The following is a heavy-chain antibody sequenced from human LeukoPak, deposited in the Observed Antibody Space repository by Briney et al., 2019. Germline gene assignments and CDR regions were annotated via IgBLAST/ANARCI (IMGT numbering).Heavy chain of an antibody. J-gene: IGHJ4*02. Sequence: GGSLRLSCAASGFTFNKAWTTWVRQAPGKGLEWVGRIKGEADGEATDYAAPVKGRFSMLRDDSKNTLYLQMNGLKTEDTAVYYCTTIGGGYCSRTSCYRDYWGQGILVTVSS. CDR2: IKGEADGEAT. CDR1: GFTFNKAW. D-gene: IGHD2-2*01. CDR3: TTIGGGYCSRTSCYRDY. V-gene: IGHV3-15*01.